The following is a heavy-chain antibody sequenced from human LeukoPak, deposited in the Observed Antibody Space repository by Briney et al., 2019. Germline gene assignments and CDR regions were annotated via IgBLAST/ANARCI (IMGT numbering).Heavy chain of an antibody. CDR1: GGTFSSYA. CDR3: ASYNHYDSSGYGAGVRYWYFDL. V-gene: IGHV1-69*04. D-gene: IGHD3-22*01. J-gene: IGHJ2*01. Sequence: SVKVSCKASGGTFSSYAISWVRQAPGQGLEWMGRIIPILGIANYAQKFQGRVTITADKSTSTAYMELSSLRSEDTAVYYCASYNHYDSSGYGAGVRYWYFDLWGRGTLVTVSS. CDR2: IIPILGIA.